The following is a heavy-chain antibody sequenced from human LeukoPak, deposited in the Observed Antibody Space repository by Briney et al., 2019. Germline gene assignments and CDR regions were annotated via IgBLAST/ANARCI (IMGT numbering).Heavy chain of an antibody. CDR2: INPNSGGT. CDR1: GYTFTGYY. J-gene: IGHJ6*02. Sequence: ASVKVSCKASGYTFTGYYMHWVRQAPGQGLEWMGWINPNSGGTNYAQKFQGRVTMTRDTSISTAYMELSRLRSDDTAVYYCARDGSVEVFWSGYSPPYYYYGMDVWGQGTTVTVSS. CDR3: ARDGSVEVFWSGYSPPYYYYGMDV. V-gene: IGHV1-2*02. D-gene: IGHD3-3*01.